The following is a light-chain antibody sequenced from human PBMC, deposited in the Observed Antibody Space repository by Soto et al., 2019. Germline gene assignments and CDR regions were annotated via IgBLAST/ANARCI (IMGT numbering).Light chain of an antibody. V-gene: IGKV3-20*01. CDR1: QSVSSNF. J-gene: IGKJ2*02. CDR2: GAS. Sequence: EIVLTQSPGTLSLSPGERDTLSCRASQSVSSNFLAWYQQKPGQAPKLLISGASSRATGIPDRFSGSGSGTDFTLTISRLEPEDFALYSCQQYGSSPGTFGQGTKLEIK. CDR3: QQYGSSPGT.